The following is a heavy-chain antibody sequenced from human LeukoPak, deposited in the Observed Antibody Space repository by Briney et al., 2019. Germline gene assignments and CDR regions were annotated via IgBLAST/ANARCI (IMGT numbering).Heavy chain of an antibody. CDR1: GGSISSSSYY. J-gene: IGHJ4*02. V-gene: IGHV4-39*01. CDR2: IYYSGST. CDR3: ARQLGYCSGGSCYPLDY. D-gene: IGHD2-15*01. Sequence: TSETLSLTCTVSGGSISSSSYYWGWIRQPPGKGLEWIGSIYYSGSTYYNPSLKSRVTITVDTSKNQFSLKLSSVTAADTAVYCCARQLGYCSGGSCYPLDYWGQGTLVTVSS.